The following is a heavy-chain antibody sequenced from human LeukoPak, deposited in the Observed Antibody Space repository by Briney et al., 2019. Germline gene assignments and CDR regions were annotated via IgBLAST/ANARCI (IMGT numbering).Heavy chain of an antibody. D-gene: IGHD5-24*01. Sequence: ASVKVSCKASGGTFSSYAISWVRQAPGQGLEWMGWINPNSGGTNYAQKFQGRVTMTRDTSISTAYMELSRLRSDDTAVYYCARARLTRDGYKHDAFDIWGQGTMVTVSS. CDR1: GGTFSSYA. CDR2: INPNSGGT. CDR3: ARARLTRDGYKHDAFDI. J-gene: IGHJ3*02. V-gene: IGHV1-2*02.